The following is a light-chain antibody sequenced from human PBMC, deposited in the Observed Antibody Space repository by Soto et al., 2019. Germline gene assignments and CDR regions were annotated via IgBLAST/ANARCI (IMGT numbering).Light chain of an antibody. CDR2: WSS. J-gene: IGKJ3*01. CDR1: QSVFDSSNNKNY. Sequence: DIVMTQFPDSLAVSLGERATINSKSSQSVFDSSNNKNYISWYQQKPGQPPNLLISWSSARASGVPDRFNGGGSGTDFTLTINGLQAEDVAIYYCQQYYSVPFTFGPGTKV. CDR3: QQYYSVPFT. V-gene: IGKV4-1*01.